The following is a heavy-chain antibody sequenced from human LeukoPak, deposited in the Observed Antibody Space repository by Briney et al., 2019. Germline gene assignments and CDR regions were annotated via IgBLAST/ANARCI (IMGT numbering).Heavy chain of an antibody. CDR1: GGTFSSYA. V-gene: IGHV1-69*05. CDR2: IIPIFGTA. D-gene: IGHD6-19*01. CDR3: ASQGIAVAGTDY. J-gene: IGHJ4*02. Sequence: SVKVSCKASGGTFSSYAISWVRQAPGQGLEWMGRIIPIFGTANYAQKFQGRVTITTDESTSTAYMELSSLRSEDTAVYYCASQGIAVAGTDYRGQGTLVTVSS.